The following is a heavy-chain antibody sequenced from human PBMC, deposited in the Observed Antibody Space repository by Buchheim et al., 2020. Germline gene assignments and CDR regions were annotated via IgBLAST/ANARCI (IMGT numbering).Heavy chain of an antibody. J-gene: IGHJ4*02. CDR1: GYTFTSSY. CDR3: ARDRSYDFWSGYYTGEYIDY. Sequence: QVQLVQSGAEVKKPGASVKVSCKASGYTFTSSYMHWVRQAPGQGLEWMGIINPSGGSTSYAQKFQGRVTMTRDTSTSTVYMELSSLRSEDTAVYYCARDRSYDFWSGYYTGEYIDYWGQGTL. CDR2: INPSGGST. D-gene: IGHD3-3*01. V-gene: IGHV1-46*01.